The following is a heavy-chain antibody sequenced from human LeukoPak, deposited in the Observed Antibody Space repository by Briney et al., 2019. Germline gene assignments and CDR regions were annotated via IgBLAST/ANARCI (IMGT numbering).Heavy chain of an antibody. CDR3: AKGSSIAAAGTYFDY. CDR1: GFIFSSYG. CDR2: IRYDGSRK. Sequence: PGGSLRLSCAASGFIFSSYGMHWVRQAPDKGLEWVAFIRYDGSRKYYADSVKGRFTISRDNSKNTLYLQMNSLRAEDTAVYYCAKGSSIAAAGTYFDYWGQGTLVTVSS. J-gene: IGHJ4*02. V-gene: IGHV3-30*02. D-gene: IGHD6-13*01.